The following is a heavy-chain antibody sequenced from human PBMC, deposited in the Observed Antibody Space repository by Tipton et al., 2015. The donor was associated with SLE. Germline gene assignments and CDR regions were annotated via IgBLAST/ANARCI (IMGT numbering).Heavy chain of an antibody. CDR3: AKGAGYCSGGSCSYWYFDF. Sequence: QLVQSGAEVKKPGASVKVSCKASGYTVTNYDVNWVRQAAGQGLEWMGGIIPILAIANYAQKFQGRVTITADKSTSTAYTDLSSLRSEDTAVYYCAKGAGYCSGGSCSYWYFDFWGRGTLVTVSS. V-gene: IGHV1-69*10. D-gene: IGHD2-15*01. J-gene: IGHJ2*01. CDR1: GYTVTNYD. CDR2: IIPILAIA.